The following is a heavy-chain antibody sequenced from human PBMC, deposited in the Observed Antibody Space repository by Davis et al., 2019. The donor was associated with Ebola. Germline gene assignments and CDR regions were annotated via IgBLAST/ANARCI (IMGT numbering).Heavy chain of an antibody. D-gene: IGHD1-1*01. CDR2: ISGSGGTT. Sequence: GGSLRLSCAASGFTFSSYAMTWVRQAPGKGLEWVSAISGSGGTTYYADSVKGRFTISRDNSKNTLYLQMNSLRAEDTAVYYCAKDMLFHNLFDYWGQGTLVTVSS. CDR3: AKDMLFHNLFDY. J-gene: IGHJ4*02. CDR1: GFTFSSYA. V-gene: IGHV3-23*01.